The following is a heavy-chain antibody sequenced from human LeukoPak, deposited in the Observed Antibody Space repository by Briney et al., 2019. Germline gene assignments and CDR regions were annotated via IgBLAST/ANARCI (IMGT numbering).Heavy chain of an antibody. V-gene: IGHV4-31*03. J-gene: IGHJ4*02. CDR2: IYYSGST. CDR1: GGSISSGDYY. D-gene: IGHD3-10*01. CDR3: ARVRGVIMAIDY. Sequence: SETLSLTCTVSGGSISSGDYYWSWIRQHPGKGLEGIGHIYYSGSTYYNPSLKSRVTISVDTSKNQFSLKLSSVTAADSAVYYCARVRGVIMAIDYWGQGTLVTVSS.